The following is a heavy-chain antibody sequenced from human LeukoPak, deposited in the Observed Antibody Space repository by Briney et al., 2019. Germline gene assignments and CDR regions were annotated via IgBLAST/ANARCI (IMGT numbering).Heavy chain of an antibody. J-gene: IGHJ2*01. Sequence: SETLSFTCKVSGDSMTSHSWTWIRQSPGKSLKWIGYVFYSGVTDYNPSLKSRVTISIDTSKLQFSLRLTSVTVADTAVYYCTRDAHRNNWYFDIWGRGTLVTVSS. D-gene: IGHD2-21*01. V-gene: IGHV4-59*11. CDR3: TRDAHRNNWYFDI. CDR2: VFYSGVT. CDR1: GDSMTSHS.